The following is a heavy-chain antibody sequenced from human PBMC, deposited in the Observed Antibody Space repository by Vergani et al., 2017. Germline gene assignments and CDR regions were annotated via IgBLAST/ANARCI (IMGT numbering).Heavy chain of an antibody. CDR1: GFSLSNARRG. CDR2: IFSNDEK. J-gene: IGHJ4*02. V-gene: IGHV2-26*01. D-gene: IGHD3-9*01. CDR3: ARRNYDIFTGYSSTYYFDY. Sequence: QVTLKESGPVLVKPTETLTLICTVSGFSLSNARRGVSWIRQPTGKALEWLAHIFSNDEKSYSTSLKSRLTITKDTSKSQVVLTMTNVDPVDTATYYCARRNYDIFTGYSSTYYFDYWGQGTLVTVSS.